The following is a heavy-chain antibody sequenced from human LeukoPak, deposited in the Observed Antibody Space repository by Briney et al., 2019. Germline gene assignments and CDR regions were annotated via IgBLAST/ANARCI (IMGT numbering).Heavy chain of an antibody. CDR3: ARERLGVDDYYGSGSYYGDFDY. CDR2: IIPIFGTA. V-gene: IGHV1-69*13. CDR1: GGTFSSYA. D-gene: IGHD3-10*01. Sequence: SVKVSCKASGGTFSSYAISWVRQAPGQGLEWMGGIIPIFGTANYAQKFQGRVTITADESTSTAYMELSSLRSEDTAVYYCARERLGVDDYYGSGSYYGDFDYWGQGTLVTVSS. J-gene: IGHJ4*02.